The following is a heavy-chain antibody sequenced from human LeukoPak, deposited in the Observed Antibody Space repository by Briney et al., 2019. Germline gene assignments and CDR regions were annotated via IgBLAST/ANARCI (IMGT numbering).Heavy chain of an antibody. Sequence: ASVKVSCKASGYTFTGYYMHWVRQAPGQGLEWMGWINPNSGGTNYAQKFQGRVTMTRATSISTAYMELSRLRSDATAVYYCARDRELLATIESNWFDPWGQGTLVTVSS. CDR1: GYTFTGYY. D-gene: IGHD1-26*01. J-gene: IGHJ5*02. CDR3: ARDRELLATIESNWFDP. CDR2: INPNSGGT. V-gene: IGHV1-2*02.